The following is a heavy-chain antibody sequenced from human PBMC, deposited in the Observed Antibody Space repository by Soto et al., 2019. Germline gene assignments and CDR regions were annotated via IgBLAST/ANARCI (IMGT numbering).Heavy chain of an antibody. CDR1: GYTFTSYD. Sequence: ASVKVSCKASGYTFTSYDINWVRQATGQGLEWMGWMNPNSGNTGYAQKFQGRVTMTRNTSISTAYMELSSLRSEDTAVYYCARGYVLRYFDWLSETYYYYMDVWGKGTTVTVSS. CDR3: ARGYVLRYFDWLSETYYYYMDV. J-gene: IGHJ6*03. V-gene: IGHV1-8*01. CDR2: MNPNSGNT. D-gene: IGHD3-9*01.